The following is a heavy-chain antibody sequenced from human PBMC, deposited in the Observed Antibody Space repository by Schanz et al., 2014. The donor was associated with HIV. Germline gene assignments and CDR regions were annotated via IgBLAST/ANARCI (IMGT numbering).Heavy chain of an antibody. V-gene: IGHV3-23*01. CDR2: ISGGGGST. Sequence: EVQLLESGGGLVQPGGSLRLSCAASGLTFGSYAMSWVRQAPGKGLEWVSAISGGGGSTYYADSVKGRLTISRDNSKNTLFLQMNSLRAEDTAVYYCARRSTPGGYYGMDVWGQGTTVTVSS. J-gene: IGHJ6*02. D-gene: IGHD2-15*01. CDR1: GLTFGSYA. CDR3: ARRSTPGGYYGMDV.